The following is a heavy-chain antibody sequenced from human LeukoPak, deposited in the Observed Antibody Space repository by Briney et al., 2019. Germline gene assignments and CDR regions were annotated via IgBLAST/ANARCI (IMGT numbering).Heavy chain of an antibody. V-gene: IGHV1-2*02. CDR2: INPNSGGT. CDR1: GYTFTDYY. Sequence: GASVKVSCKASGYTFTDYYMHWVRQAPGQGLEWMGWINPNSGGTNYAQTFQGRVTMTRDTSISTAYMELSRLRSDDTAVYYCARRSGYSSSWYPFDYWGQGTLVTVSS. CDR3: ARRSGYSSSWYPFDY. J-gene: IGHJ4*02. D-gene: IGHD6-13*01.